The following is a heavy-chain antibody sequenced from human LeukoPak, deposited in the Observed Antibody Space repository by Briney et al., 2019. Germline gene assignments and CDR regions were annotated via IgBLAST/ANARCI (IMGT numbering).Heavy chain of an antibody. CDR1: GGSISTSNYY. D-gene: IGHD3-10*01. CDR2: NCYSRST. Sequence: SETLSPTCTVSGGSISTSNYYWGWIRQPRGKGLEWIGNNCYSRSTYYSPSLRSRITISLTTSRNQFSLQLNLGTAADTAVYYCAKSDGYGLVDIWGQGTMVTVSS. CDR3: AKSDGYGLVDI. J-gene: IGHJ3*02. V-gene: IGHV4-39*07.